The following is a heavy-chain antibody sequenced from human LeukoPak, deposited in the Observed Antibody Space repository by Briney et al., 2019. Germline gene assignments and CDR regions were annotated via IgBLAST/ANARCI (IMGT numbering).Heavy chain of an antibody. D-gene: IGHD3-10*01. V-gene: IGHV5-10-1*01. J-gene: IGHJ4*02. CDR3: ARHESLIYGSGSYYDY. CDR2: FDPSDSYT. CDR1: GYSFTSYW. Sequence: PGESLRISCKGSGYSFTSYWISWVRQMPGKGLEWMGRFDPSDSYTNYSPSFQGHVTISADKSISTAYLQWSSLNASDTAMYYCARHESLIYGSGSYYDYWGQGTLVTVSS.